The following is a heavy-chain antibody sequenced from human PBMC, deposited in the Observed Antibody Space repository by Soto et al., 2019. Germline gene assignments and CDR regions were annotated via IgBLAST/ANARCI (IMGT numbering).Heavy chain of an antibody. Sequence: EAQLLESGGGLVQPGGSLRVSCAASGFSFDTYAMSWVRQAPGKGLEWVSTISGSGGNTYYADSVKGRFTISRDNSKNILYLQMTSLRAEDTALYYCAKLGMTTINRDYWGQGTQVPVSS. D-gene: IGHD5-12*01. CDR1: GFSFDTYA. J-gene: IGHJ4*02. CDR2: ISGSGGNT. V-gene: IGHV3-23*01. CDR3: AKLGMTTINRDY.